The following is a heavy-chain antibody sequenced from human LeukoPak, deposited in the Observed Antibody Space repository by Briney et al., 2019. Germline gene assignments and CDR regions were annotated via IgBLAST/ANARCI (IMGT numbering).Heavy chain of an antibody. V-gene: IGHV3-30*18. CDR1: GFTFSSYG. Sequence: GGSLRLSCAASGFTFSSYGMHWVRQAPGKGLEWVAVISYDGSNKYYADSVKGRFTISRDNSKNTLYLQMNSLRAEDTAVYYCGKVGYSSSSDDYWGQGTLVTVSS. CDR2: ISYDGSNK. D-gene: IGHD6-6*01. CDR3: GKVGYSSSSDDY. J-gene: IGHJ4*02.